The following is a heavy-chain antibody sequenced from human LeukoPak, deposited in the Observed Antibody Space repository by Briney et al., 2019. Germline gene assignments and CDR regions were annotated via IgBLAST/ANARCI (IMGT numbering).Heavy chain of an antibody. J-gene: IGHJ3*02. V-gene: IGHV4-30-4*01. D-gene: IGHD3-3*01. Sequence: PSETLSLTCTVSGGSISSVDYYWSCIRQPPGKGLEWIGYISYSGSTYYNPSLKSRVTLSVDTSKNQFSVKLSSVTAADTAVYYCARDLSGKDAFDIWGQGTMVTVSS. CDR2: ISYSGST. CDR3: ARDLSGKDAFDI. CDR1: GGSISSVDYY.